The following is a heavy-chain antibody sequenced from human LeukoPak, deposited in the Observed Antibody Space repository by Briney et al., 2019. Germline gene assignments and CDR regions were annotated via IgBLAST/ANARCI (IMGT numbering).Heavy chain of an antibody. V-gene: IGHV3-21*01. CDR1: GFTFSNYS. CDR3: ARGGYGYNFFDY. D-gene: IGHD5-24*01. CDR2: ISSRNSYI. Sequence: GGSLRLSCAASGFTFSNYSMNWARQAPGKGLEWVSSISSRNSYIYYADSVKGRFTISRDNAKNSLYLQMNSLRAEDTAVYYCARGGYGYNFFDYWGQGTLVTVSS. J-gene: IGHJ4*02.